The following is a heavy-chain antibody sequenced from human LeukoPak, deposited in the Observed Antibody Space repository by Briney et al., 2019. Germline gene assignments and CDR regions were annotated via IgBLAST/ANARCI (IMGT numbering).Heavy chain of an antibody. Sequence: GGSLRLSCAASGFTFSSYAMSWVRQAPGKGLEWVSSISSSSYIYYADSVKGRFTISRDNAKNSLYLQMNSLRAEDTAVYYCARLLSGTLDYWGQGTLVTVSS. CDR3: ARLLSGTLDY. J-gene: IGHJ4*02. CDR1: GFTFSSYA. V-gene: IGHV3-21*01. D-gene: IGHD1-26*01. CDR2: ISSSSYI.